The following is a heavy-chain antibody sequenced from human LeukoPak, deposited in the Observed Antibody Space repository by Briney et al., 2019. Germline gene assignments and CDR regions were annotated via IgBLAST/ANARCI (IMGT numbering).Heavy chain of an antibody. J-gene: IGHJ5*02. Sequence: PGGTLRLSCAASGFTFRSYGMSWVRQAPGKGLEWVSTISGSGGSRYHADSVKGRFTISRDNSKNTLYLQMNSLRAEDTAVYYCAKNDRNYFGSGSLPALRSWGQGTLVTVSS. CDR1: GFTFRSYG. CDR3: AKNDRNYFGSGSLPALRS. V-gene: IGHV3-23*01. D-gene: IGHD3-10*01. CDR2: ISGSGGSR.